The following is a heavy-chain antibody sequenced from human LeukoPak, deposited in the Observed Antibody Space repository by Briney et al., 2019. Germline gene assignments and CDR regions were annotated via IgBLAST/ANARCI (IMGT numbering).Heavy chain of an antibody. D-gene: IGHD2-8*01. CDR2: IYYSGST. J-gene: IGHJ4*02. CDR1: GGSISSSSYY. V-gene: IGHV4-39*07. Sequence: SETLSLTCTVSGGSISSSSYYWGWIRQPPGKGLEWIGGIYYSGSTYYNPSLKSRVTISVDTSKNQFSLKLSSVTAADTAVYYCASKLRYCTNGVCYTGFDYWGQGTLVTVSS. CDR3: ASKLRYCTNGVCYTGFDY.